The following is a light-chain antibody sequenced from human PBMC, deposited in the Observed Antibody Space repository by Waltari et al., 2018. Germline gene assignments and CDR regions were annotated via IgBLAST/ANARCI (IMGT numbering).Light chain of an antibody. CDR1: SSAGGGYNY. J-gene: IGLJ3*02. Sequence: QSALTQPASVSGSPGPSITIPCTGTSSAGGGYNYVSWYQQHPGKAPKLMIYDVSNRPSGVSNRFSGSKSGNTASLTISGLQAEDEADYYCSSYTSSSTLWVFGGGTKLTVL. CDR3: SSYTSSSTLWV. CDR2: DVS. V-gene: IGLV2-14*03.